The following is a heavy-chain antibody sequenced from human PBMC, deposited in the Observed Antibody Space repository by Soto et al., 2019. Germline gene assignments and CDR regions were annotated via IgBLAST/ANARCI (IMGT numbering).Heavy chain of an antibody. V-gene: IGHV5-10-1*01. D-gene: IGHD3-22*01. CDR1: GYSFTSYW. Sequence: GESLKISCKGSGYSFTSYWISWVRQMPGKGLEWMGRIDPSDSYTNYSPSFQGHVTISADKSISTAYLQWSSLKASDTAMYYCARPASGYYSLGAFDIWGQGTMVTVSS. CDR2: IDPSDSYT. CDR3: ARPASGYYSLGAFDI. J-gene: IGHJ3*02.